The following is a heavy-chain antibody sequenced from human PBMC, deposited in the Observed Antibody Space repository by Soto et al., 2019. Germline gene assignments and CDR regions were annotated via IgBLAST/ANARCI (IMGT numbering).Heavy chain of an antibody. V-gene: IGHV4-39*01. CDR2: IYYSGST. CDR3: ARLGITIFDYYYGMDV. Sequence: SETLSLTCTVSGGSISSSSYYWGWIRQPPGKGLEGIGSIYYSGSTYYNPSLKSRVTISVDTSKNQFSLKLSSVTAADTAVYYCARLGITIFDYYYGMDVWGQGTTVTVSS. J-gene: IGHJ6*02. CDR1: GGSISSSSYY. D-gene: IGHD3-3*01.